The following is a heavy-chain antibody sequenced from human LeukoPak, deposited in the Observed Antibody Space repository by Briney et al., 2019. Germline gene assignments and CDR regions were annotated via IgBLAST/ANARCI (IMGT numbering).Heavy chain of an antibody. CDR2: IYYSGST. V-gene: IGHV4-59*08. CDR3: ARHCRFGELSLYYMDV. Sequence: SETLSLTCTVSGGSISSYYWSWIRQPPGKGLEWIGYIYYSGSTNYNPSLKSRVTISVDTSKNQFSLKLSSVTAADTAVYYCARHCRFGELSLYYMDVWGKGTTVTISS. D-gene: IGHD3-10*01. CDR1: GGSISSYY. J-gene: IGHJ6*03.